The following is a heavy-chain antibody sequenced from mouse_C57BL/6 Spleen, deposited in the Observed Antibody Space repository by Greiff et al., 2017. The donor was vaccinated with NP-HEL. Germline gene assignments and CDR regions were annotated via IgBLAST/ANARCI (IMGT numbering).Heavy chain of an antibody. CDR1: GFTFSDYY. V-gene: IGHV5-16*01. D-gene: IGHD3-2*02. CDR2: INYDGSST. CDR3: ARAQGSSGYGYYAMDY. J-gene: IGHJ4*01. Sequence: DVQLVESEGGLVQPGSSMKLSCTASGFTFSDYYMAWVRQVPEKGLEWVADINYDGSSTYYLDSLKSRFIISRDNAKNILYLQLSSLKSEDTATDYCARAQGSSGYGYYAMDYWGQGTSVTVSS.